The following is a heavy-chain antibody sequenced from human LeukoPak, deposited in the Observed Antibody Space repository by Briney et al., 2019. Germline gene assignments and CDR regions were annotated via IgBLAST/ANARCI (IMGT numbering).Heavy chain of an antibody. CDR2: IWYDGSNK. CDR1: GFTFSSYG. CDR3: ARDTYYYDSKNFDY. D-gene: IGHD3-22*01. Sequence: PGGSLRLSCAAPGFTFSSYGMHWVRQAPGKGLEWVAVIWYDGSNKYYADSVKGRFTISRDNSKNTLYLQMNSLRAEDTAVYYCARDTYYYDSKNFDYWGQGTLVTVSS. J-gene: IGHJ4*02. V-gene: IGHV3-33*01.